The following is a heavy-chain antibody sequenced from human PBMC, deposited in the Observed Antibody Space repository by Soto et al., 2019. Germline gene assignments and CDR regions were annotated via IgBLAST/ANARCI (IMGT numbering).Heavy chain of an antibody. V-gene: IGHV3-30-3*01. J-gene: IGHJ4*02. Sequence: QVQLVESGGGVVQPGRSLRLSCAASGFTFSSYAMHWVRQAPGKGLEWVAVISYDGSNKYYADSVKGRFTISRDNSKHTLYLQMNSLRAEDTAVYYCARDRVPDYWGQGTLVTVSS. CDR3: ARDRVPDY. CDR2: ISYDGSNK. D-gene: IGHD1-1*01. CDR1: GFTFSSYA.